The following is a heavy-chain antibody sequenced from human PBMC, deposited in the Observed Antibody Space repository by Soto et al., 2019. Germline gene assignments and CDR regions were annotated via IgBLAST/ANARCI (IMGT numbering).Heavy chain of an antibody. V-gene: IGHV4-30-4*01. CDR2: IYYSGST. CDR3: ARGPVLRYFDWLLPPDY. CDR1: GGSISSGDYY. Sequence: QVQLQESGPGLVKPSQTLSLTCTVSGGSISSGDYYWSWIRQPPGKVLEWIGYIYYSGSTYYNPSLKSRVTISVDTSKNQFSLKLSSVTAADTAVYYCARGPVLRYFDWLLPPDYWGQGTLVTVSS. J-gene: IGHJ4*02. D-gene: IGHD3-9*01.